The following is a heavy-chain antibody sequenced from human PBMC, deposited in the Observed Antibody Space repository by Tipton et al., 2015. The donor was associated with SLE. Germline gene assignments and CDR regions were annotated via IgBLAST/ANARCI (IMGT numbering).Heavy chain of an antibody. CDR1: GGSISSSSYY. D-gene: IGHD6-6*01. J-gene: IGHJ4*02. Sequence: TLSLTCTVSGGSISSSSYYWGWIRQPPGKGLEWIGEINHSGSTNYNPSLKSRLTILVDTSKNQFSLKLSSVTAADTAVYYCARGRGSSSSGHYWGQGTLVTVSS. V-gene: IGHV4-39*07. CDR3: ARGRGSSSSGHY. CDR2: INHSGST.